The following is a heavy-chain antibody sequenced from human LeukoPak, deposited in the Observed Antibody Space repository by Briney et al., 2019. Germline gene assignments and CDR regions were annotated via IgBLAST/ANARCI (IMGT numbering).Heavy chain of an antibody. D-gene: IGHD3-3*01. CDR3: ARDYDFWSGYYIISPFYFDY. V-gene: IGHV3-7*01. CDR1: GFTFSSYW. J-gene: IGHJ4*02. Sequence: GGSLRLSCAASGFTFSSYWMSLVRQAPGKGLEWVANIKQDGSEKYYVDSVKGRFTISRDNAKNSLYLQMNSLRAEDTAVYYCARDYDFWSGYYIISPFYFDYWGQGTLVTVSS. CDR2: IKQDGSEK.